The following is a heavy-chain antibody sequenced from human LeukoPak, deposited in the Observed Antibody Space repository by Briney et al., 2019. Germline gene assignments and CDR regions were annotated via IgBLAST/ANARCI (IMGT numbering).Heavy chain of an antibody. CDR3: ARGRITIFGVVTPHFDY. J-gene: IGHJ4*02. D-gene: IGHD3-3*01. V-gene: IGHV1-18*04. CDR1: GYTFTSYG. CDR2: ISAYNGNT. Sequence: AASVKVSCTASGYTFTSYGISWVRQAPGHGLEWMGWISAYNGNTNYAQKLQGRVTMTTDTSTSTAYMELRSLRPDDAAVYYCARGRITIFGVVTPHFDYWGQGTLVTVSS.